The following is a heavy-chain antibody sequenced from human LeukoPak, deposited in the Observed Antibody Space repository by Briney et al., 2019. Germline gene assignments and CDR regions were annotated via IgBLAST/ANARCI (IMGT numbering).Heavy chain of an antibody. CDR1: GGSISSGGYY. D-gene: IGHD2-15*01. Sequence: SQTLSLNCTVSGGSISSGGYYWRWIRQHPGKGLEWIGYIYYSGSTYYNPSLKSRVTISVDTSKNQFSLKLSSVTAADTAVYYCARDLGGYCSGGSCYSNRAGWYFDLWGRGTLVTVSS. J-gene: IGHJ2*01. CDR3: ARDLGGYCSGGSCYSNRAGWYFDL. CDR2: IYYSGST. V-gene: IGHV4-30-4*08.